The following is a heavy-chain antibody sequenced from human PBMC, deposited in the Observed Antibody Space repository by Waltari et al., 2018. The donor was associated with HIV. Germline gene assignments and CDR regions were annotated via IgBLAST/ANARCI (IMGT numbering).Heavy chain of an antibody. CDR2: ISYDGSQK. D-gene: IGHD1-26*01. CDR1: GFTFSDNG. CDR3: ARDHVGGSTSLFAFDL. V-gene: IGHV3-30*03. J-gene: IGHJ3*01. Sequence: QVQLVESGGGVVQPGRSLRLSCEASGFTFSDNGMPWVRQAQDKGLEWVAVISYDGSQKYYADSVRGRFTVSRDNSKNTLYVLMNSLRPEDTAVYYCARDHVGGSTSLFAFDLWGQGTKVTVSS.